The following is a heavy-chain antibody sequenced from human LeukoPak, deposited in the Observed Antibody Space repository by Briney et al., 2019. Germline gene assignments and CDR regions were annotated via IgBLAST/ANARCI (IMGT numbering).Heavy chain of an antibody. J-gene: IGHJ6*02. D-gene: IGHD6-19*01. CDR2: ISYDGSKK. CDR1: GFTFSSYA. CDR3: CSGWYYYYYGMDV. Sequence: GGSLRLSCAASGFTFSSYAMHWVRQAPGKGLEWVAVISYDGSKKYYADSVKGRFTISRDNSKNTLYLQMNSLRAEDTAVYYCCSGWYYYYYGMDVWGQGTTVTVSS. V-gene: IGHV3-30-3*01.